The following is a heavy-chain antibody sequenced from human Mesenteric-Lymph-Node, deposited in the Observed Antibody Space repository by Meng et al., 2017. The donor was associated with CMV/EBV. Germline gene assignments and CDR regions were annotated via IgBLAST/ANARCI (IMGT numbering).Heavy chain of an antibody. CDR3: TKDAWNSPGWFDP. CDR1: GFDFSTYA. D-gene: IGHD1-1*01. Sequence: GGSLRLSCTLSGFDFSTYALSWVRQAPGKGLECVSGIAPSSAFTYYTDSVKGRFTISRDNSKSTLYLEMSSLRPEDTAVYYRTKDAWNSPGWFDPWGQGTLVTVSS. V-gene: IGHV3-23*01. J-gene: IGHJ5*02. CDR2: IAPSSAFT.